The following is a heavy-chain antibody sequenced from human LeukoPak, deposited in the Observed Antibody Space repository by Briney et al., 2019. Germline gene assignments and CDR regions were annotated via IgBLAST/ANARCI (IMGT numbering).Heavy chain of an antibody. CDR2: IKQDGSEK. J-gene: IGHJ4*02. D-gene: IGHD1-1*01. V-gene: IGHV3-7*01. CDR1: GFTFSSYW. CDR3: AGPNIRQTKKNFDY. Sequence: GGSLRLSCAASGFTFSSYWMSWVRQAPGKGLEWVANIKQDGSEKYYVDSVKGRFTISRDNAKNSLYLQMNSLRAEDTAVYYCAGPNIRQTKKNFDYWGQGTLVTVSS.